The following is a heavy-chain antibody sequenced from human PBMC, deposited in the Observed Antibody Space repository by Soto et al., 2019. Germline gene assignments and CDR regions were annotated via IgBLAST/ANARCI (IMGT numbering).Heavy chain of an antibody. CDR2: VEYGGST. J-gene: IGHJ5*02. CDR1: GGSIISSNFY. Sequence: SETLSLTCTVSGGSIISSNFYWSWIRHPPGKGLEWIGSVEYGGSTYDNPSLKSRVTLSADTSKNQFSLKLTSVTAADTAIYYCARHVRGAVPMNWFDPWGNGTLVTVSS. CDR3: ARHVRGAVPMNWFDP. V-gene: IGHV4-39*01. D-gene: IGHD3-10*02.